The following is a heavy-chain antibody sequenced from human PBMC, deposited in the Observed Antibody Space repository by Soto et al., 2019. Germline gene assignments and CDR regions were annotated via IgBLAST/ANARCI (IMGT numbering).Heavy chain of an antibody. CDR1: GFSLSTSGVG. D-gene: IGHD6-19*01. V-gene: IGHV2-5*02. CDR2: IYWDDDK. Sequence: SGPTLVNXTQTLTLTCTFSGFSLSTSGVGVGWIRQPPGKALEWLALIYWDDDKRYSPSLKTRLTITKGTSRNQVVLTMTNMDPVDTATYYCAHILPHNTGWQNFDYWGQGALVTVSS. CDR3: AHILPHNTGWQNFDY. J-gene: IGHJ4*02.